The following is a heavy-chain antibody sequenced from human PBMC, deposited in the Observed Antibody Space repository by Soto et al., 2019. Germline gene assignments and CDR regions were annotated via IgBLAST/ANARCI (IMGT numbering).Heavy chain of an antibody. CDR2: IWYDGSNK. J-gene: IGHJ4*02. CDR1: GFTFSSYG. V-gene: IGHV3-33*01. D-gene: IGHD3-9*01. CDR3: ARGTYYDILTVYYNVPDY. Sequence: QVQLVESGGGVVQPGRSLRLSCAASGFTFSSYGMHWVRQAPGKGLEWVAVIWYDGSNKYYADSVKGRFTISRDNSKNTLYLQMNSLRAEDTAVYYCARGTYYDILTVYYNVPDYWGQGTLVTVSS.